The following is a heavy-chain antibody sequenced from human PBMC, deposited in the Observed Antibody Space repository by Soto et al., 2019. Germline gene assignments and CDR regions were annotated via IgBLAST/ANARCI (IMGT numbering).Heavy chain of an antibody. V-gene: IGHV4-59*01. CDR3: ARDRSTYGGGGTGEVKENWFDP. CDR2: AYYSGST. CDR1: GGSISHYY. Sequence: SETLSLTCTVSGGSISHYYWSWIRQPPGKGLEWIGYAYYSGSTDYNPSLKSRVTMSVDTSKNQVSLKLNSVTTADTAVYYCARDRSTYGGGGTGEVKENWFDPWGPGTLVTVSS. D-gene: IGHD2-8*01. J-gene: IGHJ5*02.